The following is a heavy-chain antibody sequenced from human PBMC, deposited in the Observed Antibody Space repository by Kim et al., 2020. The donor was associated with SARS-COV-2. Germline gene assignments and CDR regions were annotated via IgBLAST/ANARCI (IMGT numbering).Heavy chain of an antibody. D-gene: IGHD6-19*01. CDR1: GFTVSSNY. Sequence: GGSLRLSCAASGFTVSSNYMSWVRQAPGKGLEWVSVIYSGGSTYYADSVKGRFTISRDNSKNTLYLQMNSLRAEDTAVYYCARDRVASGWYEGGSFRDYWGQGTLVTVSS. CDR3: ARDRVASGWYEGGSFRDY. CDR2: IYSGGST. V-gene: IGHV3-53*01. J-gene: IGHJ4*02.